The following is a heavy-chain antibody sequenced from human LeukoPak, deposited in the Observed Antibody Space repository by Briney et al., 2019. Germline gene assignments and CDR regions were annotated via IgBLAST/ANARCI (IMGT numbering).Heavy chain of an antibody. CDR1: GFTVSTNY. D-gene: IGHD2-15*01. J-gene: IGHJ4*02. CDR2: TSGSGDST. CDR3: AKDRCSGGNCYTFFDY. V-gene: IGHV3-23*01. Sequence: GGSLRLSCAASGFTVSTNYMSWVRQAPGKGLEWVSATSGSGDSTFYADSVKGRFTISRDSSKNTLYLHMNSLRAEDTAVYHCAKDRCSGGNCYTFFDYWGQGTLVTVSS.